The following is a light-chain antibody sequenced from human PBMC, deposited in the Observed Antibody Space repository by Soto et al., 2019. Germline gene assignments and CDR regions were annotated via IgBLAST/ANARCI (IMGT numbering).Light chain of an antibody. Sequence: QPVLTQPPSVSGAPGQRVTISCTGSTSNIGAGYDVHWYQQLPGTAPKLLMYGKTNRPSGVPDRFSGSKSGTSASLAITGLQADDEADYYCQSYDSSLRAVVFGGGTKLTVL. CDR1: TSNIGAGYD. V-gene: IGLV1-40*01. J-gene: IGLJ2*01. CDR3: QSYDSSLRAVV. CDR2: GKT.